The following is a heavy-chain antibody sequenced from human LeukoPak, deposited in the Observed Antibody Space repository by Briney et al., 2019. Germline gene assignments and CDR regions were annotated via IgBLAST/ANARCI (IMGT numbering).Heavy chain of an antibody. CDR1: GFTVSSNY. Sequence: PGGSLRLSCAASGFTVSSNYRSWVRQAPGKGLEWVSLIYSDGSTYYADSVKGRFTISRDNSKNTLYLQMNSLRAEDTAVYYCASRQYGIAAAGMIDYWGQGNLVTVSS. V-gene: IGHV3-66*01. J-gene: IGHJ4*02. CDR3: ASRQYGIAAAGMIDY. CDR2: IYSDGST. D-gene: IGHD6-13*01.